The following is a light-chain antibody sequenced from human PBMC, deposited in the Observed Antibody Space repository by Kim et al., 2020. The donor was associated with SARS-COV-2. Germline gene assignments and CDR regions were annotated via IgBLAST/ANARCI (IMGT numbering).Light chain of an antibody. CDR2: KHS. CDR3: QSADSSGTYVV. CDR1: ALPKQY. V-gene: IGLV3-25*03. J-gene: IGLJ2*01. Sequence: SYELTQPPSVSVSPGQTARITCTGDALPKQYAYWYQQKPGQAPVLLIYKHSERPSGIRERFSGSSSGTTVTLTISGVQAEDEADYYCQSADSSGTYVVFGGGTQLTVL.